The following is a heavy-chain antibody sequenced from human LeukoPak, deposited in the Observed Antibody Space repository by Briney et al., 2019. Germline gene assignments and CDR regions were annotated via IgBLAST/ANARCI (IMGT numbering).Heavy chain of an antibody. CDR2: ISGSCSST. Sequence: QTGGSLRLSCAASGFTFTNYAMSWVRPAPGKGLEGVSTISGSCSSTYYADPVKGHFPISRDNSHNTLFLQMNSLIAEDTAVYYCAKGFMRWGEVYYMDVWGKGTTVTVSS. J-gene: IGHJ6*03. D-gene: IGHD3-16*01. CDR3: AKGFMRWGEVYYMDV. CDR1: GFTFTNYA. V-gene: IGHV3-23*01.